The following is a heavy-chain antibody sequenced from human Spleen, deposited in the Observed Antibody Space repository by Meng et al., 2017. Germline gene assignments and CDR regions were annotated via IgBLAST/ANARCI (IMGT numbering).Heavy chain of an antibody. J-gene: IGHJ4*02. V-gene: IGHV3-21*06. Sequence: GGSLRLSCAASGFTVSHNYMSWVRQVPGKGLEWVSSISSNAAYIYYADSLKDRLTISRDNAKNSLFLQINSLRVEDKAVYYCAREGGRGSSDYDLFDYLGQGTLVTVSS. D-gene: IGHD5-12*01. CDR2: ISSNAAYI. CDR3: AREGGRGSSDYDLFDY. CDR1: GFTVSHNY.